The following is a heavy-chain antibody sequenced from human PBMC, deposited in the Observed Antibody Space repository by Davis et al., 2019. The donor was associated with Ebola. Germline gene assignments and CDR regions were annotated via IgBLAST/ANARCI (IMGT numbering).Heavy chain of an antibody. Sequence: SVKVSCKASGYTFTSYGISWVRQAPGQGLEWMGGLIPIFGTPNYAQKFQGRVTIIAVESTSTAYMEPRSLRSDDTAVYYCAGGITMIAVSTYVDYWGQGTLVTVSS. CDR1: GYTFTSYG. CDR3: AGGITMIAVSTYVDY. J-gene: IGHJ4*02. CDR2: LIPIFGTP. V-gene: IGHV1-69*13. D-gene: IGHD3-22*01.